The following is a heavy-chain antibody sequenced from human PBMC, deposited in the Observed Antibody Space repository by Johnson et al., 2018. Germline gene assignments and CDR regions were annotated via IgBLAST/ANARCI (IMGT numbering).Heavy chain of an antibody. D-gene: IGHD1-14*01. CDR1: GFTFGDYA. CDR3: ARGITNYYYGMDV. J-gene: IGHJ6*02. CDR2: IRSKAYGGTT. Sequence: EVQLVQSGGGLVQPGRSLRLSCTASGFTFGDYAMSWFRQAPGKGLEWVGFIRSKAYGGTTEYAASVKGRFTISRENAKNSLYLQMNSLRAGDTAVYYCARGITNYYYGMDVWGQGTTVTVSS. V-gene: IGHV3-49*03.